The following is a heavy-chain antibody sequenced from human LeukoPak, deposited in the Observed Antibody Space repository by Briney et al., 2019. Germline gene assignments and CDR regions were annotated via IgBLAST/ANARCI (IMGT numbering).Heavy chain of an antibody. Sequence: PSETLSLTCAISGGSISSGGYSWSWIRQPPGKGLEWIGYIYHSGSTYYDPSLKSRVTISVDTSKNQFSLKLSSVTAADTAVYYCARGFEYYDYVWGSYRRLSSYYFNYWGQGTLVTVSS. CDR2: IYHSGST. D-gene: IGHD3-16*02. J-gene: IGHJ4*02. CDR3: ARGFEYYDYVWGSYRRLSSYYFNY. CDR1: GGSISSGGYS. V-gene: IGHV4-30-2*01.